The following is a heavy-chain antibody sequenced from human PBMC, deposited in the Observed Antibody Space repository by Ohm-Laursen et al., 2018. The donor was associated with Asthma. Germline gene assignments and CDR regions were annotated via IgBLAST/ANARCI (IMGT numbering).Heavy chain of an antibody. CDR3: TKDRYCTSSRCPTDY. CDR1: GFTFSSYG. V-gene: IGHV3-30*18. J-gene: IGHJ4*02. CDR2: ISYDGTST. D-gene: IGHD2-2*01. Sequence: RSLRLSCAASGFTFSSYGSHWVRQAPGKGLEWVAVISYDGTSTYYADSVKGRFTISRDDSKNTLFLQMNSLRIEDTAVYYCTKDRYCTSSRCPTDYWGQGTLVTVSS.